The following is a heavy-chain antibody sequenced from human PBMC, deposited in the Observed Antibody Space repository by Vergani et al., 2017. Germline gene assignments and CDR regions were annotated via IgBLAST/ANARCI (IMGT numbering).Heavy chain of an antibody. Sequence: QVQLEESGPGLVKPSETLSLTCTVSGGSFNTYYWSWIRQSPGKGLEWIGYIYSTGSTNYNPSLNSRVTMSVDTSKNQFSLKLRSVTAADTAVYLCARVMYRDEASTGYRLEWMDIWGQGTTVTISS. CDR3: ARVMYRDEASTGYRLEWMDI. CDR2: IYSTGST. CDR1: GGSFNTYY. D-gene: IGHD3-9*01. V-gene: IGHV4-59*13. J-gene: IGHJ6*02.